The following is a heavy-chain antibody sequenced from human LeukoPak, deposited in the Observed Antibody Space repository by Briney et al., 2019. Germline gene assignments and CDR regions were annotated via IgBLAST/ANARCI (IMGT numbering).Heavy chain of an antibody. J-gene: IGHJ5*02. D-gene: IGHD3-3*01. CDR2: IYYSGST. CDR1: GGSISSYY. V-gene: IGHV4-59*05. CDR3: ARSSGHITIFGVVIINWFDP. Sequence: SETLSLTCTVSGGSISSYYWSWIRQPPGKGLEWIGSIYYSGSTYYNPSLKSRVAISVDTSKNQFSLKLSSVTAADTAVYYCARSSGHITIFGVVIINWFDPWGQGTLVTVSS.